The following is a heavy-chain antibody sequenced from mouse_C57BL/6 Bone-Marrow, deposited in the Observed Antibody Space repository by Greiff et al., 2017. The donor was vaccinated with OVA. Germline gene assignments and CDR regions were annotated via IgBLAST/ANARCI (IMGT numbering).Heavy chain of an antibody. Sequence: EVKVVESGGDLVKPGGSLKLSCAASGFTFSSYGMSWVRQTPDKRLEWVATLSMGSSYTYYPNSMKTLFTISKDNTKNTLYLQMNSLKSEDAAKCYCTRHYYGGSDYWGQGTTLTVSS. CDR3: TRHYYGGSDY. CDR1: GFTFSSYG. J-gene: IGHJ2*01. V-gene: IGHV5-6*01. D-gene: IGHD1-1*01. CDR2: LSMGSSYT.